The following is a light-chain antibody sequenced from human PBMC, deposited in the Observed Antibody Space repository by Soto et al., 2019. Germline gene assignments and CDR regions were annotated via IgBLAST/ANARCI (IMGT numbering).Light chain of an antibody. CDR1: SSDVGGYNY. V-gene: IGLV2-14*01. CDR3: SSDTSSSGV. Sequence: QSALTQPASVSGSPGQSITISCTGTSSDVGGYNYVSWYQQHPGKAPKLMIYEVSNRPSGVSNRFSGSKSGNTASLTISGLQAEDEADYYCSSDTSSSGVFGGGTKVTVL. J-gene: IGLJ3*02. CDR2: EVS.